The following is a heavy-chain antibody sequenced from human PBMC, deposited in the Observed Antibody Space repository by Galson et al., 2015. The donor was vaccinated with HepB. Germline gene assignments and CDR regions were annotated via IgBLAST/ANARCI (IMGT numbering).Heavy chain of an antibody. CDR3: ARSTFYYGSGIDY. CDR1: GFTLSSFW. J-gene: IGHJ4*02. CDR2: IKTDGSSI. D-gene: IGHD3-10*01. Sequence: SLRLSCAASGFTLSSFWMHWVRQAPGKGLVWVSRIKTDGSSIDYADSVKGRFTISRDSAKNTLYLQMNSLRAEDTAVYYCARSTFYYGSGIDYWGQGTLVTVSS. V-gene: IGHV3-74*01.